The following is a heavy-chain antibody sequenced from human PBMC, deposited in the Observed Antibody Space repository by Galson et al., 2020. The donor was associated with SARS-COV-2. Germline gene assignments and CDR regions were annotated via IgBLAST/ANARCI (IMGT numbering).Heavy chain of an antibody. CDR1: GGSISSSSYY. D-gene: IGHD3-9*01. CDR3: ARQILTGYYSFYYFDY. V-gene: IGHV4-39*01. CDR2: IYYSESN. Sequence: SETLSLTCTVSGGSISSSSYYWGWIRQPPGEGLEWIGSIYYSESNYYNPSLTSRVTMSVDRSKNQFSLKLSSVTAADTAVYYCARQILTGYYSFYYFDYWGQGTLVTVSS. J-gene: IGHJ4*02.